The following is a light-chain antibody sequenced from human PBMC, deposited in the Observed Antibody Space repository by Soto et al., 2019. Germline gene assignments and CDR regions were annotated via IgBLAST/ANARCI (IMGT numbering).Light chain of an antibody. V-gene: IGKV3-20*01. CDR2: GAS. CDR3: QHYGSSPQT. J-gene: IGKJ1*01. Sequence: EIVLTQSPGILSLTPGERATLSCRASQSVISNYLAWYQQKPGQAPSLLIYGASSRATGIPDKFSGSGSGTDFTLTISRLEPEDFAVYYCQHYGSSPQTFGQGTKVDIK. CDR1: QSVISNY.